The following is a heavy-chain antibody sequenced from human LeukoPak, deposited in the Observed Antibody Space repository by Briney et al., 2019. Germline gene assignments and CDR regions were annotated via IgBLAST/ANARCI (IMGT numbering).Heavy chain of an antibody. V-gene: IGHV5-51*01. J-gene: IGHJ3*02. CDR2: IFPGDSDT. CDR1: GYTFTNYW. D-gene: IGHD1-26*01. CDR3: ARPMTVGASSDAFDI. Sequence: GESLKTSCKGSGYTFTNYWIGWVRQMSGKGLEWMGIIFPGDSDTRYSPSFQGQVTISADKSITTAYLQWRSLRASDTAMYYCARPMTVGASSDAFDIWGQGTMVTVTS.